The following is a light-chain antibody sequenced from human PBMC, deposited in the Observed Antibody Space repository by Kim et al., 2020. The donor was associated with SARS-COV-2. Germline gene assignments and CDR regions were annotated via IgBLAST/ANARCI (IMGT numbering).Light chain of an antibody. Sequence: GQSVTIPCTGTRGDVGGYDRVSWYQLAPGTAPKLMIYEVRKRPSGVPDRFSGSKSGNTASLTISGLQAEDEAEYYCNSHTSSTAFVFGSGTKVTVL. CDR1: RGDVGGYDR. CDR3: NSHTSSTAFV. J-gene: IGLJ1*01. V-gene: IGLV2-18*02. CDR2: EVR.